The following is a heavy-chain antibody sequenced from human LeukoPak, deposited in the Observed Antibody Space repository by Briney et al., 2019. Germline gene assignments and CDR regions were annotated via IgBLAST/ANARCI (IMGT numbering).Heavy chain of an antibody. D-gene: IGHD3-22*01. CDR2: INHSGST. Sequence: SETLSLTCAVYGGSSSGYYWSWIRQPPGKGLEWIGEINHSGSTNYNPSLKSRVTISVDTSKNQFSLKLSSVTAADTAVYYCARIVVVIHRAFDIWGQGTMVTVSS. V-gene: IGHV4-34*01. J-gene: IGHJ3*02. CDR1: GGSSSGYY. CDR3: ARIVVVIHRAFDI.